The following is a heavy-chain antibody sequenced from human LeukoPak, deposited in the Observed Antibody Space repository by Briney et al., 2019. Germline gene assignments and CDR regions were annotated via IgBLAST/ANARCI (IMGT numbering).Heavy chain of an antibody. CDR2: VYYSGTI. J-gene: IGHJ6*03. Sequence: SETLSLTCTVSGGSISTYFWSWIRQPPGKGLEWIGYVYYSGTINYNPSLKSRVTMSVDTSKNQFSLKLSSVTAADTAVYYCARAYQNYYYYMDVWGKGTTVTISS. V-gene: IGHV4-59*12. CDR1: GGSISTYF. CDR3: ARAYQNYYYYMDV. D-gene: IGHD2-2*01.